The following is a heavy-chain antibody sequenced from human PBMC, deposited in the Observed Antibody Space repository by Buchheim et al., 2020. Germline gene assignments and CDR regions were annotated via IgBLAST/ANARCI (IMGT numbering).Heavy chain of an antibody. J-gene: IGHJ6*02. Sequence: EVQLVESGGGLVQPGGSLTLSCAASGFTFSGSAMHWVRQASGKGLEWVGRIRSKANSYATAYAASVKGRFTISRDDSKNTAYLQMNSLKTEDTAVYYCTSTRTEYCSGGSCYSYYYYGMDVWGQGTT. CDR3: TSTRTEYCSGGSCYSYYYYGMDV. D-gene: IGHD2-15*01. CDR2: IRSKANSYAT. V-gene: IGHV3-73*01. CDR1: GFTFSGSA.